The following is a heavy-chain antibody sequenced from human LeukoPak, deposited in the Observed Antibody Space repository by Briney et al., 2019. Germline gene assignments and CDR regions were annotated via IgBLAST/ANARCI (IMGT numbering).Heavy chain of an antibody. V-gene: IGHV1-46*01. D-gene: IGHD3-22*01. CDR2: INPSGGHT. J-gene: IGHJ4*02. CDR3: ARDVRQGSGYSADY. Sequence: ASVKVSCKASGYTFTTYFMHWVRQAPGQGLEWMGIINPSGGHTAYAQKFLGRATVTSDTSTSTVYMELSSLRSADTAVYYCARDVRQGSGYSADYWGQGTLVTVSS. CDR1: GYTFTTYF.